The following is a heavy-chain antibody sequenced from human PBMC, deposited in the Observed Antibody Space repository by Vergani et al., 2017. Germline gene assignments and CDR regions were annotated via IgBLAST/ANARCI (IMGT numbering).Heavy chain of an antibody. Sequence: EVQLVESGGGVEQPGGSLRLSCAASGFTFDDYALNWVRQPPGKGLEWVSLISGAGGSTYYADSVKGRFTISRDNSKNSLYLQMNSLRTEDTALYYCAKTSPMGYFYGMDVWGQGP. CDR1: GFTFDDYA. D-gene: IGHD2-15*01. CDR2: ISGAGGST. J-gene: IGHJ6*02. CDR3: AKTSPMGYFYGMDV. V-gene: IGHV3-43*02.